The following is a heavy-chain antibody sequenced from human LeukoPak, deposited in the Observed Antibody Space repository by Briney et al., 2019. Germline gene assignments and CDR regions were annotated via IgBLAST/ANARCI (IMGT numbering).Heavy chain of an antibody. V-gene: IGHV3-30*14. CDR2: ISYDGSNK. D-gene: IGHD3-10*01. CDR1: RFTFSSYA. Sequence: GRSLRLSCAASRFTFSSYAMHWVRQAPGKGLEWVAAISYDGSNKYYADSVKGRFTISRDNSKNTLYLQMNSLRAEDTAVYYCARLWFGESYFDYWGQGTLVTVSS. CDR3: ARLWFGESYFDY. J-gene: IGHJ4*02.